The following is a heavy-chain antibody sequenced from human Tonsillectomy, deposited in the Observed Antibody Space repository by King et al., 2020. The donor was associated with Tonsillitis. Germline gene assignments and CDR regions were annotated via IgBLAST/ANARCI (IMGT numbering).Heavy chain of an antibody. CDR1: GGSISSSSYY. D-gene: IGHD6-19*01. V-gene: IGHV4-39*01. CDR3: ARHAPSGWSQSFQH. Sequence: QLQESGPGLVKPSETLSLTCTVSGGSISSSSYYWGWIRQPPGKGLEWIGSIYYSGSTYYNPSLKSRVTISVDTSKNQFSLKLSSVTAADTAVYYCARHAPSGWSQSFQHWGQGTLVTVSS. J-gene: IGHJ1*01. CDR2: IYYSGST.